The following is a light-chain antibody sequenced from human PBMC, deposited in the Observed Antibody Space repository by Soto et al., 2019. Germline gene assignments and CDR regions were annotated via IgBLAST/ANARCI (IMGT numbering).Light chain of an antibody. J-gene: IGLJ7*01. CDR3: CSYTRSSTLL. CDR1: SSDIGRYNY. CDR2: EVH. Sequence: QSVLTQPASVSGSPGQSITISCTGTSSDIGRYNYVSWYQQHPGRAPRLMIYEVHNRPSGVSNRFSGSKSGNTASLTISGLQAAAEADYYCCSYTRSSTLLFGGGTQLTVL. V-gene: IGLV2-14*01.